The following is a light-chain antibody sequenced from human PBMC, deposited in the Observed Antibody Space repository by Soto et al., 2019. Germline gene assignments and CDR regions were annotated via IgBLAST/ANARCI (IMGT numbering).Light chain of an antibody. CDR2: GAS. CDR1: RAISDNY. Sequence: EIVLTQSPGTLSLSPGDRATLSCRASRAISDNYLAWYQQKPGQAPNVLIYGASSRPAGIPDRFSGSGSGTDVSLTISRLEPEDFAVYYCQQYGSSPATFGQGTKVEIK. V-gene: IGKV3-20*01. J-gene: IGKJ1*01. CDR3: QQYGSSPAT.